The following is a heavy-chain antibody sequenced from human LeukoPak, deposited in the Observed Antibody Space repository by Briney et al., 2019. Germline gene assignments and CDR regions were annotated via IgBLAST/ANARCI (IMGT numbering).Heavy chain of an antibody. V-gene: IGHV1-69*13. D-gene: IGHD6-13*01. CDR2: IIPIFGTA. J-gene: IGHJ5*02. CDR3: ARDQAQHSSSWYGAFDP. Sequence: ASVKVSCKASGGTFSSYAISWVRQAPGQGLEWMGGIIPIFGTANYAQKFQGRVTITADESTSTAYMELSSLRSEDTAVYYCARDQAQHSSSWYGAFDPWGQGTLVTVSS. CDR1: GGTFSSYA.